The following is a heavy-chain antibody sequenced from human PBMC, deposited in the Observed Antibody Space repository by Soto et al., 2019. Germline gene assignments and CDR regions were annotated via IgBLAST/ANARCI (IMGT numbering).Heavy chain of an antibody. V-gene: IGHV4-39*01. D-gene: IGHD3-10*01. J-gene: IGHJ4*02. CDR3: ARLYHYYAPDY. CDR1: GGSISSSY. CDR2: IYYSGST. Sequence: SETLSLTCAVSGGSISSSYWGWIRQPPGKGLEWIGSIYYSGSTYYNPSLKSRVTISVDTSKNQFSLKLSSVTAADTAVYYCARLYHYYAPDYWGQGILVTVSS.